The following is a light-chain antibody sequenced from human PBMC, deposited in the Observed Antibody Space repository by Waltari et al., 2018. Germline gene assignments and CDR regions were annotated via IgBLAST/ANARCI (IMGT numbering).Light chain of an antibody. J-gene: IGLJ1*01. CDR3: YSKSSSIPHV. CDR1: SSDIGTYNY. CDR2: DVS. V-gene: IGLV2-14*03. Sequence: QSALTQPASVSGSPGQSITVSCPGTSSDIGTYNYVSWYQQHPGKAPKLMIYDVSSRPSGVSHLASSSKSVNPASLTISALHADDDAHYYGYSKSSSIPHVFVTGTKVPLL.